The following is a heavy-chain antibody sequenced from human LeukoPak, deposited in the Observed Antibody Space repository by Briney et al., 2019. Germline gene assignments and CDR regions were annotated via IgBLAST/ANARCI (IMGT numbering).Heavy chain of an antibody. CDR3: ARGAERSYYYYGMDV. CDR1: GGSISSYY. V-gene: IGHV4-34*01. J-gene: IGHJ6*02. Sequence: SETLSLTCTVSGGSISSYYWSWIRQPPGKGLEWIGEINHSGSTNYNPSLKSRVTISVDTSKNQFSLKLSSVTAADTAVYYCARGAERSYYYYGMDVWGQGTTVTVSS. CDR2: INHSGST.